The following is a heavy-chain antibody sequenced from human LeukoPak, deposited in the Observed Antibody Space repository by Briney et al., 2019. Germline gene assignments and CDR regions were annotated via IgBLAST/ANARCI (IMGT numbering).Heavy chain of an antibody. D-gene: IGHD4/OR15-4a*01. V-gene: IGHV3-11*06. CDR3: ARDSLVDYIDY. CDR1: GFTFIDYY. CDR2: ISSSSGGYT. Sequence: GGSLRLSCAASGFTFIDYYISWIRQAPGKGLEWISYISSSSGGYTRYAESVRGRFTISRDNAKNSLYLQMNSLRVEGTAVYFCARDSLVDYIDYWGQGILVTVSS. J-gene: IGHJ4*02.